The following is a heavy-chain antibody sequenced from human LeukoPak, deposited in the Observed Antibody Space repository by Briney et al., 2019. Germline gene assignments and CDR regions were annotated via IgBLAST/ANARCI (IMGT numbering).Heavy chain of an antibody. Sequence: GGSLRLSCAASGFTVSSNYMSWVRQAPGKGLEWVSVIYSGGSTYYADSVKGRFTISRDNSKNTLYPQMNSLRAEDTAVYYCARASDYAMAFDIWGQGTMVTVSS. D-gene: IGHD4-17*01. J-gene: IGHJ3*02. V-gene: IGHV3-53*01. CDR3: ARASDYAMAFDI. CDR2: IYSGGST. CDR1: GFTVSSNY.